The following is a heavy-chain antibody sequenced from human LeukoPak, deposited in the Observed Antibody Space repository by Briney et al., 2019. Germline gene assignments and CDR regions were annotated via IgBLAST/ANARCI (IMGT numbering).Heavy chain of an antibody. J-gene: IGHJ5*01. CDR3: AKEMGYCTGGSCYRWFDS. D-gene: IGHD2-15*01. CDR1: GFMFSSFE. CDR2: ISSGASTM. V-gene: IGHV3-48*03. Sequence: GGSLRLSCAASGFMFSSFEMYWVRQAPGKGLEWVSYISSGASTMYYADSVKGRFTISRDNARNSLFLQMNSLRAEDTAVYYCAKEMGYCTGGSCYRWFDSWGQGTLVTVSS.